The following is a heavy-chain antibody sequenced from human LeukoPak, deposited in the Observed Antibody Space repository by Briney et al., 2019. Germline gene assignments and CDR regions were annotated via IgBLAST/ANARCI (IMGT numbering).Heavy chain of an antibody. D-gene: IGHD6-13*01. CDR3: ARKLSTAVAGYNWIDP. CDR2: ISYDGSNK. J-gene: IGHJ5*02. CDR1: GFTFSSYA. V-gene: IGHV3-30-3*01. Sequence: GGSLRLSCAASGFTFSSYAMHWVRQAPGKGLEWVAVISYDGSNKYYADSVKGRFTISRDNAKNSVYLQMESLRAEDTAVYYCARKLSTAVAGYNWIDPWGQGTLVTVSS.